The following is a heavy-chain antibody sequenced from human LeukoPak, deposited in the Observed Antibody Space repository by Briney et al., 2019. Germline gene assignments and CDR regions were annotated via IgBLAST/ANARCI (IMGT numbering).Heavy chain of an antibody. V-gene: IGHV3-7*01. CDR1: GFSFSAAW. CDR2: IKNDGSDK. D-gene: IGHD5-12*01. CDR3: VNLGYSD. Sequence: GGSLRLSCEASGFSFSAAWMTWVRQAPGKGREWVATIKNDGSDKYYVDSVKGRFTLSRDNAKNSVYLQMNSLTVEETAVYYCVNLGYSDGGQGTLVTVSS. J-gene: IGHJ4*02.